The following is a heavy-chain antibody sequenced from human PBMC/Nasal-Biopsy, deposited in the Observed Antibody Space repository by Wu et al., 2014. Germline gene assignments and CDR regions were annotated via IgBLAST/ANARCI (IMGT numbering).Heavy chain of an antibody. V-gene: IGHV4-31*03. Sequence: TLSLTCTVSGGSISSGGYFWSWIRQLPGKGLEWIGYIYYSGSTHYNPSLKSRVTISVDTSKNQFSLKLSSVTAADTAVYYCAKIGSCSSTSCDGFDPWGQGTLVTVSS. J-gene: IGHJ5*02. CDR2: IYYSGST. D-gene: IGHD2-2*01. CDR3: AKIGSCSSTSCDGFDP. CDR1: GGSISSGGYF.